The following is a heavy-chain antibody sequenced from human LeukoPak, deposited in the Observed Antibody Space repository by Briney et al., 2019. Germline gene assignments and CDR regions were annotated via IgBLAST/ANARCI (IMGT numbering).Heavy chain of an antibody. V-gene: IGHV1-8*01. D-gene: IGHD7-27*01. Sequence: GASVKVSCKASGYTFTSYDMSWVRQATGQGLEWMGGINPNSGNTCYAQNVKGRVTMTRNNSINTAYMQMSSLRAEDTSVYYCARSSLGNFDYWGQGTLVTVSS. CDR3: ARSSLGNFDY. CDR1: GYTFTSYD. CDR2: INPNSGNT. J-gene: IGHJ4*02.